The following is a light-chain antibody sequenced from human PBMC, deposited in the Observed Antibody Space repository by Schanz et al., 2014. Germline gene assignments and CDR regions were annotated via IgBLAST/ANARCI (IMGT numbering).Light chain of an antibody. CDR2: DVS. CDR3: SSNVGSNNFQ. J-gene: IGLJ3*02. Sequence: QSVLTQPPSASGSPGQSVTISCTGTSSDVGGYNYVSWYQQHPGKAPKLMIYDVSNRPSGVSNRFSGSKSDNTASLTISGLQAEDEADYYCSSNVGSNNFQFGGGTKLTVL. CDR1: SSDVGGYNY. V-gene: IGLV2-8*01.